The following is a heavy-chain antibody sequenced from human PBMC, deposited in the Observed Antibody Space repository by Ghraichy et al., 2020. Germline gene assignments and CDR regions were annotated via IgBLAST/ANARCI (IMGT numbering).Heavy chain of an antibody. J-gene: IGHJ6*03. D-gene: IGHD3-3*01. CDR2: IIPIFGTA. V-gene: IGHV1-69*13. Sequence: SVKVSCKASGGTFSSYAISWVRQAPGQGLEWMGGIIPIFGTANYAQKFQGRVTITADESTSTAYMELSSLRSEDTAVYYCARETRITIFGVVNYYMDVWGKGTTVTVSS. CDR1: GGTFSSYA. CDR3: ARETRITIFGVVNYYMDV.